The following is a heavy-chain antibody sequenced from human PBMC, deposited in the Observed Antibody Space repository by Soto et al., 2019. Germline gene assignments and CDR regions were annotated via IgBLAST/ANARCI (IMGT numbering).Heavy chain of an antibody. CDR3: ASHSYGYTFYDY. V-gene: IGHV4-30-4*01. D-gene: IGHD5-18*01. CDR2: IYYSGST. CDR1: GGSISSGDYY. J-gene: IGHJ4*02. Sequence: QVQLQESGPGLVKPSQTLSLTCTVSGGSISSGDYYWSWIRQPPGKGLEWIGYIYYSGSTYYNPSVKSXVXTXVXXSTNQFPLKLSSVTAADTAVYYCASHSYGYTFYDYWGQGTLVTVSS.